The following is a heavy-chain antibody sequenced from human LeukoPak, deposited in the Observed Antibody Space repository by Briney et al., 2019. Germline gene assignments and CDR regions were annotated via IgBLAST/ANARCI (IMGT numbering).Heavy chain of an antibody. J-gene: IGHJ3*02. CDR2: ISSSGSTI. CDR1: GFTFSSYE. CDR3: ARAFHGAFDI. Sequence: GGSLRLSCAASGFTFSSYEMNWVRQAPGKGLEWVSYISSSGSTIYYADSVKGRFTISRDNAKNSLYLQMSSLRAEDTAVYYCARAFHGAFDIWGQGTMVTVSS. V-gene: IGHV3-48*03. D-gene: IGHD3-3*02.